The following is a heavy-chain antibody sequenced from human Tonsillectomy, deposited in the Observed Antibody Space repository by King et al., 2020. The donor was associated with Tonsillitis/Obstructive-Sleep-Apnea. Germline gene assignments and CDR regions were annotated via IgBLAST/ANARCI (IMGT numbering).Heavy chain of an antibody. V-gene: IGHV1-2*02. CDR1: GHIFTGYY. J-gene: IGHJ6*02. D-gene: IGHD2/OR15-2a*01. CDR3: ARGGLLVILDCYYAMDV. Sequence: VQLVQSGAEVKKPGASVKVSCKASGHIFTGYYMHWVRQAPGQGLEWMGWINPNSGDTNYVQKFQGRVTMTRDTSSSTAYMELSRLRSDATAVFYCARGGLLVILDCYYAMDVWGQGTTVTVSS. CDR2: INPNSGDT.